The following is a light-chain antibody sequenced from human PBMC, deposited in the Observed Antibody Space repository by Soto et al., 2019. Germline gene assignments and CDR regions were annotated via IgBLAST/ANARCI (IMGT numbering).Light chain of an antibody. J-gene: IGKJ1*01. CDR3: QQYNIWWA. CDR1: QSVSSN. Sequence: IVLTHFPGTLSFSPWESATLSFRASQSVSSNLAWYQQKPGQAPRLLIYAASTRATGIPARFSGSGSGTEFTLTISSLQSEDFAVYYCQQYNIWWAFGQGTKVDI. CDR2: AAS. V-gene: IGKV3-15*01.